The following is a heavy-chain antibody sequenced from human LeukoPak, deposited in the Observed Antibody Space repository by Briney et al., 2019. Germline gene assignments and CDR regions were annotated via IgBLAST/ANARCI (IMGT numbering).Heavy chain of an antibody. CDR2: IKQDGSEK. CDR1: GFTFSSYW. V-gene: IGHV3-7*01. J-gene: IGHJ4*02. CDR3: ARASPMTTVAYTAGRY. D-gene: IGHD4-23*01. Sequence: PGGSLRLSCAASGFTFSSYWMSWVRQAPGKGLEWLANIKQDGSEKYYVDSVKGRFTISRDNAKNSLYLQMNSLRAEDTAVYYCARASPMTTVAYTAGRYWGQGTLVTVSS.